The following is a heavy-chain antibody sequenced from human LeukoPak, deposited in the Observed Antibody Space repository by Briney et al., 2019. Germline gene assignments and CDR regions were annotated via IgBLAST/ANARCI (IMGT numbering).Heavy chain of an antibody. V-gene: IGHV4-4*07. D-gene: IGHD3-10*01. J-gene: IGHJ5*02. CDR2: IYTSGSP. CDR3: SRHYYGSGSYWNH. CDR1: GGSISSYY. Sequence: SETLSLTCTVSGGSISSYYWSWIRQPAGKGLEWIGRIYTSGSPKYHHALKIRVTMSVETSKNQFSLKLSSVTAADTAVYFCSRHYYGSGSYWNHWGQGTLVTVSS.